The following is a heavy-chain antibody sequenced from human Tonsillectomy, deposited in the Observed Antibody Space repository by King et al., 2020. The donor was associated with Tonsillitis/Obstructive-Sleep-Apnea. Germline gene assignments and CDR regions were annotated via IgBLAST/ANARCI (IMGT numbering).Heavy chain of an antibody. CDR2: ISSSSSYI. CDR3: AREGDVDTAMVDY. V-gene: IGHV3-21*01. CDR1: GITFSSYS. Sequence: EVQLVESGGGLVKPGGSLRLSCAASGITFSSYSMNWVRQAPGKGLEWVSSISSSSSYIYYADSVKGRFTISRDNAKNSLYLQMNSLRAEDTAVYYCAREGDVDTAMVDYWGQGTLVTVSS. D-gene: IGHD5-18*01. J-gene: IGHJ4*02.